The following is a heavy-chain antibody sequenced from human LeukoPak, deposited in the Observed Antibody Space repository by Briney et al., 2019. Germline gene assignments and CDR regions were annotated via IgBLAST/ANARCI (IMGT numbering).Heavy chain of an antibody. CDR3: AKASSAGDSSGWNY. V-gene: IGHV3-48*03. J-gene: IGHJ4*02. CDR1: GFTFSSYE. Sequence: GGSLRLSCAASGFTFSSYEMNWVRQAPGKGLEWVSYISSSGSTIYYADSVKGRFTISRDNAKNSLYLQMNSLRAEDTAIYYCAKASSAGDSSGWNYWGQGILVTVSS. D-gene: IGHD6-25*01. CDR2: ISSSGSTI.